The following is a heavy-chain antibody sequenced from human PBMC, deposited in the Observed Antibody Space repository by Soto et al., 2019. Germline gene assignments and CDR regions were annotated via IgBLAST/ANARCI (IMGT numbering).Heavy chain of an antibody. CDR3: ARGGSSWYDY. D-gene: IGHD6-13*01. J-gene: IGHJ4*02. Sequence: QLQLQESGSGLVKPSQTLSLTCAVSGGSISSGAYSWSWIRQPPGKGLDWIGYISHSGSTYYNPSLKCRVTISVDRAKNQFSLNLSYVTAADTAVYYCARGGSSWYDYWGQGTLVTVAS. CDR2: ISHSGST. V-gene: IGHV4-30-2*01. CDR1: GGSISSGAYS.